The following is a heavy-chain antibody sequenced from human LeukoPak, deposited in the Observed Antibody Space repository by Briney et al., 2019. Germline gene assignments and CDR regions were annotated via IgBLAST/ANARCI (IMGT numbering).Heavy chain of an antibody. Sequence: SETLSLTCTVSGGSISSYYWSWIRQPPGKGLEWIGYIYYSGSTNYNPSLKSRVTISVDTSKNQFSLKLSSVTAADTAVYYCARAAAAAGRRMDVWGQGTTVTVSS. J-gene: IGHJ6*02. CDR2: IYYSGST. V-gene: IGHV4-59*01. CDR3: ARAAAAAGRRMDV. CDR1: GGSISSYY. D-gene: IGHD6-13*01.